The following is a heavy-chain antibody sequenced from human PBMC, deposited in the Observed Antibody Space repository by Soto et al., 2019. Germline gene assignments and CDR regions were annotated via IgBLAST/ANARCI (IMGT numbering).Heavy chain of an antibody. CDR3: ARASHSSGWFYYFDY. D-gene: IGHD6-19*01. J-gene: IGHJ4*02. CDR2: IYSGGST. Sequence: ASVKVSCKVSGYTLTELSMSWVRQAPGKGLEWVSVIYSGGSTCYADSVKGRFTISRDNSKNTLYLQMNSLRAEDTAVYYCARASHSSGWFYYFDYWGQGTLVTVS. CDR1: GYTLTELS. V-gene: IGHV3-66*01.